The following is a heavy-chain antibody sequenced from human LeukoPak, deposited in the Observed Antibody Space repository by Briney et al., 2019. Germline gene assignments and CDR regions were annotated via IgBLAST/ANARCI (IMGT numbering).Heavy chain of an antibody. D-gene: IGHD6-19*01. CDR3: ARAIAVAGSA. V-gene: IGHV3-30*04. Sequence: GGSLRLSCAASGFIFSSYTMHWVRQAPGKGLEWVAVISYGGSNKNYADSVKGRFIISRDDSKNTLYLEMNSPRAEDTGIYHCARAIAVAGSAWGQGTLVTVSS. J-gene: IGHJ5*02. CDR1: GFIFSSYT. CDR2: ISYGGSNK.